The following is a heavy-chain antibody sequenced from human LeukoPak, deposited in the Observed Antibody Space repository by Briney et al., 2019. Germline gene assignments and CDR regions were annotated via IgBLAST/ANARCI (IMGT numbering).Heavy chain of an antibody. J-gene: IGHJ6*04. V-gene: IGHV3-7*01. D-gene: IGHD3-10*02. Sequence: GGSLRLSCAASGFTFSSYWMTWVRQAPEKGLEWVANINQDESEKYYVDSVKGRFTISRDNAKNSLYLQMNSLRAEDTAVYYCAELGITMIGGVWGKGTTVTISS. CDR1: GFTFSSYW. CDR3: AELGITMIGGV. CDR2: INQDESEK.